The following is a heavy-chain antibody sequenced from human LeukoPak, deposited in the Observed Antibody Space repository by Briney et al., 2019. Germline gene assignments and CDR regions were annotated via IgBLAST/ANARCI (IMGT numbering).Heavy chain of an antibody. Sequence: PSATLSLTCTVSGGSISSYYWSWIRQPPGKGLEWIGYIYYSGSTNYNPSLKSRVTISVDTSKNQFSLKLSSVTAADTAVYYCARARGYSYGYPDYWGQGTLVTVSS. D-gene: IGHD5-18*01. CDR1: GGSISSYY. CDR3: ARARGYSYGYPDY. V-gene: IGHV4-59*12. CDR2: IYYSGST. J-gene: IGHJ4*02.